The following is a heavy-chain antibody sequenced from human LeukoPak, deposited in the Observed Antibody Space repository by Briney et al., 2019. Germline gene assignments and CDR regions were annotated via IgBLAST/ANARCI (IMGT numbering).Heavy chain of an antibody. J-gene: IGHJ4*02. D-gene: IGHD6-19*01. V-gene: IGHV7-4-1*02. CDR2: INTYTGHP. Sequence: ASVKVSCKASGYIFTTYALNWVRQAPGQGLEWMGWINTYTGHPTYAQDFTGRFLFSLDTSVSTTYLQISNLKAEDTAVYYCARADSSAEYMNSGFYGADFDYWGQGTLVTVSS. CDR3: ARADSSAEYMNSGFYGADFDY. CDR1: GYIFTTYA.